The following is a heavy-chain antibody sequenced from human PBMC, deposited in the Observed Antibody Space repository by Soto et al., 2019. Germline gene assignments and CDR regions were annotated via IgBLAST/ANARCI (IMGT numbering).Heavy chain of an antibody. J-gene: IGHJ6*02. D-gene: IGHD3-22*01. V-gene: IGHV1-18*04. Sequence: QVQLVESGAEVKKPGASVKVSCKASGYTFTDYGISWVRQAPGQGLEWMGWISGYNGNTKYAQKFQGRVTMTTDTPTNTAYMELRSLRSDDTAVYYCARDREYYYDSSGNYYYHYGLDVWGQVTTVTVS. CDR3: ARDREYYYDSSGNYYYHYGLDV. CDR2: ISGYNGNT. CDR1: GYTFTDYG.